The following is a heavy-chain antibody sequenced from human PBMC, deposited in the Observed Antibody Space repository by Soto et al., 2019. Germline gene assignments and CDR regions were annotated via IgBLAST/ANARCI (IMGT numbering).Heavy chain of an antibody. CDR3: ARAFSSSSDFDY. CDR2: ISYDGSNK. J-gene: IGHJ4*02. V-gene: IGHV3-30-3*01. D-gene: IGHD6-6*01. Sequence: GGSLRLSCAASGFTFSSYAMHWVRQAPGKGLEWVAVISYDGSNKYYADSVKGRFTISRDNSKNTLYLQMNSLRAEDTAVYYCARAFSSSSDFDYWGQGXLVTVSS. CDR1: GFTFSSYA.